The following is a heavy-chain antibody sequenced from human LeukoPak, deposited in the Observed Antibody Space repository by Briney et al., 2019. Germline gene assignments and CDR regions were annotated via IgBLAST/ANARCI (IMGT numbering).Heavy chain of an antibody. CDR1: GGSISSYY. J-gene: IGHJ5*02. D-gene: IGHD2-15*01. CDR2: IYYSGST. Sequence: SETLSLTCTVSGGSISSYYWSWIRQPPGKGLEWMGYIYYSGSTNYNPSLKSRVTISVDTSKNQFSLKLSSVTAADTAVYYCARDRSGGKGWFDPWGQGTLVTVSS. CDR3: ARDRSGGKGWFDP. V-gene: IGHV4-59*01.